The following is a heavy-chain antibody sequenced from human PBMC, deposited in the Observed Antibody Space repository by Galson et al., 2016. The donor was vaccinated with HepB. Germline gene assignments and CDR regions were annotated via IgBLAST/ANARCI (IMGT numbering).Heavy chain of an antibody. Sequence: SLRLSCAGSGFTFSHYFMTWIRQAPGKGPEWISYIGGNGKTIHYADSVKGRFTISRDNAADSLHLQMNSLTDEDTAIYYCAAGGSRGFSNVYYFDFWGRGTLVSVSS. CDR3: AAGGSRGFSNVYYFDF. CDR2: IGGNGKTI. V-gene: IGHV3-11*01. D-gene: IGHD2-15*01. J-gene: IGHJ4*02. CDR1: GFTFSHYF.